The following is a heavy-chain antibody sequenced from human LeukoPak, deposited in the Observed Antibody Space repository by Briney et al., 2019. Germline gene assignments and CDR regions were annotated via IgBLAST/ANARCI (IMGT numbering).Heavy chain of an antibody. V-gene: IGHV4-59*12. CDR1: GGSISSYY. D-gene: IGHD2-2*01. CDR3: ARRGSSTSTDY. CDR2: IYYSGST. J-gene: IGHJ4*02. Sequence: SETLSLTCTVSGGSISSYYWSWIRQPPGKGLEWIGFIYYSGSTNYSPSLKSRVTISVDTSKNQFSLELSSVTAADTAVYYCARRGSSTSTDYWGQGALVIVSS.